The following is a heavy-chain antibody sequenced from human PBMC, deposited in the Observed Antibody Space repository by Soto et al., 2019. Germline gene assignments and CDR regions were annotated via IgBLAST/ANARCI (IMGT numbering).Heavy chain of an antibody. J-gene: IGHJ4*02. CDR3: AKDFRFLEWLLPDY. V-gene: IGHV3-30*18. CDR2: ISYDGSNK. Sequence: QVQLVESGGGVVQPGRSLRLSCAASGFTFSSYGMHWVRQAPGKGLEWVAVISYDGSNKYYADSVKGRFTISRDNSKNPLYLQMNSLRAEDTAVYYCAKDFRFLEWLLPDYWGQGTLVTVSS. D-gene: IGHD3-3*01. CDR1: GFTFSSYG.